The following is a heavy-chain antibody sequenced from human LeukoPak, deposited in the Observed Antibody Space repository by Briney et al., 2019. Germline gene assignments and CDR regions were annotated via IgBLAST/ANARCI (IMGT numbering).Heavy chain of an antibody. CDR2: LYSYGTT. CDR3: ARELGEALHYFDY. D-gene: IGHD2-21*01. Sequence: GGSLRLSCALSGLSVSSNFMSWVRQVPGKGLEWVATLYSYGTTYYADSVKGRFTISRDNSKNTLYLQMNSLRAEDTALYYCARELGEALHYFDYWGRGSLVTVSS. J-gene: IGHJ4*02. CDR1: GLSVSSNF. V-gene: IGHV3-53*01.